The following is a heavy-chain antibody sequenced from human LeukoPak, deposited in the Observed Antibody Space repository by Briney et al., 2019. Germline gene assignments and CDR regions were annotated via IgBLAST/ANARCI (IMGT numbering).Heavy chain of an antibody. CDR2: IYHSGST. J-gene: IGHJ3*02. CDR3: ARAPIGDRDAFDI. Sequence: SQTLSLTCAVSGGSISSGGYSWSWVRQPPGKGLEWIGYIYHSGSTCYNPSLKSRVTISVDRSKNQFSLKLSSVTAADTAVYYCARAPIGDRDAFDIWGQGTMVTVSS. CDR1: GGSISSGGYS. V-gene: IGHV4-30-2*01. D-gene: IGHD4-17*01.